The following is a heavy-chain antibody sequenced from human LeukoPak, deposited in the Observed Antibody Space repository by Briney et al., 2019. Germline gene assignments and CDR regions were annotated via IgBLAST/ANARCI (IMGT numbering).Heavy chain of an antibody. CDR2: IKQDGSEK. D-gene: IGHD6-13*01. V-gene: IGHV3-7*03. Sequence: GGSLRLSCAASGFTFSSYWMSWVRQAPGKELEWVANIKQDGSEKYYVDSVKGRFTISRDNAKNSLYLQVNSLRAEDTAVYYCAREARSSWYAFDYWGQGTLVTVSS. CDR3: AREARSSWYAFDY. CDR1: GFTFSSYW. J-gene: IGHJ4*02.